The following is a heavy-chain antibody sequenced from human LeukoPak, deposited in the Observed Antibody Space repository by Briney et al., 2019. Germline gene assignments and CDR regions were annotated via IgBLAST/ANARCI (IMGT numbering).Heavy chain of an antibody. J-gene: IGHJ3*01. D-gene: IGHD3-22*01. CDR2: IFHSGSI. V-gene: IGHV4-38-2*01. Sequence: SETLSLTCAVSGYSISSGYYWGWIRQSPGKGLEWIATIFHSGSIYYNPSLKSRVTLSVDTSKNQFSLRLNSVTAADTALYYCARMGVSYYYDSSTYYPTAFDVWGRG. CDR3: ARMGVSYYYDSSTYYPTAFDV. CDR1: GYSISSGYY.